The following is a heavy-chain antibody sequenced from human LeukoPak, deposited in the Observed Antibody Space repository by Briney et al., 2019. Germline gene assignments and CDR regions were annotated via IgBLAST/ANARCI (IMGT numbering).Heavy chain of an antibody. D-gene: IGHD5-18*01. V-gene: IGHV3-23*01. CDR1: RFTFSSSG. CDR2: ISGSGGST. J-gene: IGHJ4*02. CDR3: AKTTAMVTNY. Sequence: GGSLRLSCAASRFTFSSSGMSWVRQAPGKGLEWVSAISGSGGSTYYADSVKGRFTISRENSKNTLYLQMNRLRAEDTAVYYCAKTTAMVTNYRGQPTLVTVSS.